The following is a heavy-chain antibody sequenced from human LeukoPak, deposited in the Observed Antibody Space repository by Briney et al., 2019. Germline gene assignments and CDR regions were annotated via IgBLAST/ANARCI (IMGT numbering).Heavy chain of an antibody. CDR3: ARDPPNYYDILTGYYDGGDY. J-gene: IGHJ4*02. Sequence: DGETIYAQKFQGRVTMTEDTPTDTVYMELSSLRSEDTAVYYCARDPPNYYDILTGYYDGGDYWGQGTLVTVSS. CDR2: DGET. D-gene: IGHD3-9*01. V-gene: IGHV1-24*01.